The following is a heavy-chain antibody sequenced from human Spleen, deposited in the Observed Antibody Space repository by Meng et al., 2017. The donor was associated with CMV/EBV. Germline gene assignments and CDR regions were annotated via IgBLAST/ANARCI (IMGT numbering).Heavy chain of an antibody. J-gene: IGHJ4*02. V-gene: IGHV4-61*01. CDR3: AGAYDSGGYLDY. CDR2: IYYSGST. CDR1: GGSVSSGSYY. D-gene: IGHD3-22*01. Sequence: SETLSLTCTVSGGSVSSGSYYWSWIRQPPGKGLEWIGYIYYSGSTNYNPSLKSRVTISVDTSKNQFSLNLSSVTAADTAFYYCAGAYDSGGYLDYWGQGALVTVSS.